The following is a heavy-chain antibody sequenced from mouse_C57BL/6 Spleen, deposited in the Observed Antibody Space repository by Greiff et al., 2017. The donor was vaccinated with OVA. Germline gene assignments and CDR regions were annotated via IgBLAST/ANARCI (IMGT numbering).Heavy chain of an antibody. CDR3: AREGDPDPFAY. J-gene: IGHJ3*01. CDR2: IYPRSGHT. V-gene: IGHV1-81*01. Sequence: QVQLQQSGAELARPGASVKLSCKASGYTFTSYGISWVKQRTGQGLEWIGEIYPRSGHTYYNEEFKGKATLTADKSSSTAYMELRSLTSEDSAVYFCAREGDPDPFAYWGQGTLVTVSA. CDR1: GYTFTSYG.